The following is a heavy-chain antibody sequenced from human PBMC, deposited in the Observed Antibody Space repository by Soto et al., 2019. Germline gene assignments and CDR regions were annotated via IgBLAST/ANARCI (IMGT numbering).Heavy chain of an antibody. D-gene: IGHD2-15*01. CDR1: GETLNSNP. J-gene: IGHJ4*02. CDR2: IVPLSDRT. V-gene: IGHV1-69*01. Sequence: QVQLVQSGAEVKKPGSSLKVSCKVFGETLNSNPIGWVRQAPGQGLEWVGGIVPLSDRTNYAQELKGRATLTADGSTSKVYMELSNLKSDDTAVYYFARKSCRDCHSGGGCFSLDCWGQGSLITVSS. CDR3: ARKSCRDCHSGGGCFSLDC.